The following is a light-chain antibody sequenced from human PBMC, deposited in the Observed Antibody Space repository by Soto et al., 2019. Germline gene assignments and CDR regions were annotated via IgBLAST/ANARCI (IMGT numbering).Light chain of an antibody. V-gene: IGKV3-15*01. CDR1: QTIYSN. CDR3: QQSYNTPLT. J-gene: IGKJ4*01. Sequence: IVMTQSPATLSVSPGERATLSCRAGQTIYSNVAWYQQRPGQAPRLLIYRASTRATGVPARFSGSGSGTEFTLTISSLQPEDFATFYCQQSYNTPLTFGGGTKVDI. CDR2: RAS.